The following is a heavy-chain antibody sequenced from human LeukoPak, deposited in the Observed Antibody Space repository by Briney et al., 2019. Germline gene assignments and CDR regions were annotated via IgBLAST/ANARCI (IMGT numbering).Heavy chain of an antibody. CDR3: VRARAGGLDY. CDR1: GFTFRHYA. CDR2: LSFDGAHK. D-gene: IGHD3-16*01. J-gene: IGHJ4*02. Sequence: WGSLRLSCAASGFTFRHYAVHWVRQAPGRGLEWVAVLSFDGAHKYYAESVKGRFTISKDNSNNTLFLQMDSLRLEDTALYYCVRARAGGLDYWGQGTLVTVSS. V-gene: IGHV3-30*04.